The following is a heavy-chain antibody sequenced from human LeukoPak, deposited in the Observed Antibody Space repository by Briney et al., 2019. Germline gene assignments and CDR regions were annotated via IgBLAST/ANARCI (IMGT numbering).Heavy chain of an antibody. Sequence: GGSLRLSCAASGFTVSSSYMTWVRQAPGKGLEWVSLIYSGGSIYYADSVKGRFTISRDNSKNTLYLQMNSLRAEDTALYYCAKATGYCSGGSCFNFDYWGQGTLVTVSP. D-gene: IGHD2-15*01. V-gene: IGHV3-53*05. J-gene: IGHJ4*02. CDR2: IYSGGSI. CDR3: AKATGYCSGGSCFNFDY. CDR1: GFTVSSSY.